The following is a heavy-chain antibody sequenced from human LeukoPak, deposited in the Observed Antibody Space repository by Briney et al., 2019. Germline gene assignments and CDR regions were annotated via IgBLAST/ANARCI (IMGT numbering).Heavy chain of an antibody. J-gene: IGHJ4*02. D-gene: IGHD5-18*01. CDR3: ASGGYSFDY. CDR1: GGSISSYY. Sequence: PSETLSLTCPVSGGSISSYYWSWIRQPPGKGLEWIGYIYHSGSTYYNPSLKSRVTISVDRSKNQFSLKLSSVTAADTAVYYCASGGYSFDYWGQGTLVTVSS. CDR2: IYHSGST. V-gene: IGHV4-59*12.